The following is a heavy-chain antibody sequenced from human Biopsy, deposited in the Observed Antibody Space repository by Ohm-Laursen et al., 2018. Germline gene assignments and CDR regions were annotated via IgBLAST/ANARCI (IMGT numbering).Heavy chain of an antibody. CDR1: GYTFTSYA. V-gene: IGHV1-2*02. Sequence: SVKVSCKASGYTFTSYAISWVRQAPGQGLEWLGYINCKTGATNYAQKFQGTVTMTRDTSISTAYLALGSLRSADTAIYYCARDPLNGHKHFDYWGQGSLVTVSS. CDR2: INCKTGAT. CDR3: ARDPLNGHKHFDY. J-gene: IGHJ4*02. D-gene: IGHD2-8*01.